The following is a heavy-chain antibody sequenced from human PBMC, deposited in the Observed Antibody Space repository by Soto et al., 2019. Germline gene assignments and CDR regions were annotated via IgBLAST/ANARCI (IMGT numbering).Heavy chain of an antibody. CDR1: GYIFTNHY. V-gene: IGHV1-46*01. CDR2: INPSGGST. D-gene: IGHD3-22*01. CDR3: ARADYYDSSGFYYDC. J-gene: IGHJ4*02. Sequence: QVQLVQSGAEVKKPGASVKVSCKASGYIFTNHYIHWVRQAPGQGLECMGIINPSGGSTNYLQKLQGRITMPRDTSTSTVYMELSSLRSEDTAVYFCARADYYDSSGFYYDCWGQGTLVTVSS.